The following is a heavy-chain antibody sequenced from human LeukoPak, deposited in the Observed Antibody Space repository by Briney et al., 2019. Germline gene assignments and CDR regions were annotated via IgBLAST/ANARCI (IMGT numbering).Heavy chain of an antibody. CDR2: IYTSGST. D-gene: IGHD1-26*01. CDR1: GGSFSGYY. V-gene: IGHV4-59*10. Sequence: SETLSLTCAVYGGSFSGYYWSWIRQPAGKGLEWIGRIYTSGSTNYNPSLKSRVTISVDTSKNQFSLKLSSVTAADTAVYYCARASGSYRATLFDYWGQGTLVTVFS. CDR3: ARASGSYRATLFDY. J-gene: IGHJ4*02.